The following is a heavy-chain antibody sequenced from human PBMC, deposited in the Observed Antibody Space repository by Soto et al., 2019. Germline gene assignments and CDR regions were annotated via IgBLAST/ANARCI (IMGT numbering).Heavy chain of an antibody. V-gene: IGHV1-18*01. CDR2: ISNYNGDT. J-gene: IGHJ4*02. Sequence: GASVKVSCKASGYTFTSYGVSWVRQAPGQGLEWMGWISNYNGDTTYAHNLQGRVTMTTDTSTSTAYMELRSLRSDDTAVYYCARGWELDYWGQGTLVTVSS. D-gene: IGHD1-26*01. CDR1: GYTFTSYG. CDR3: ARGWELDY.